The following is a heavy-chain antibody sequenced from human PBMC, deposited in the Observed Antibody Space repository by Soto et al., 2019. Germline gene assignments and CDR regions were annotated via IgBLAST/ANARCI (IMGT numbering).Heavy chain of an antibody. J-gene: IGHJ4*02. CDR3: ASGKWSLDY. Sequence: QVHLVASGGGLVKPGGSLRLSCVASGITLSANYMTWIRQAPGKGRGWLSYISNSDYTTYYADSVKGRFTISRDNAKNSLYMQLNGLRLEDTAVYYCASGKWSLDYWGQGILVTVSS. CDR1: GITLSANY. CDR2: ISNSDYTT. V-gene: IGHV3-11*01. D-gene: IGHD2-8*01.